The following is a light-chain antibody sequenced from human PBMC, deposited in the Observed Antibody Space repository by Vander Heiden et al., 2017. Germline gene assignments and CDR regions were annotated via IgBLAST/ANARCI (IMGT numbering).Light chain of an antibody. CDR2: KDR. J-gene: IGLJ1*01. CDR3: QSPDRSGLLGV. Sequence: SNELTQPPSVSVSPGQTATITCSGDALAKQYVSWYQQKSGQAPVLIIFKDRQRPSGIPERFSGSNSGTTVTLTISGVQAEDEADYYCQSPDRSGLLGVLGTGTKITVL. CDR1: ALAKQY. V-gene: IGLV3-25*03.